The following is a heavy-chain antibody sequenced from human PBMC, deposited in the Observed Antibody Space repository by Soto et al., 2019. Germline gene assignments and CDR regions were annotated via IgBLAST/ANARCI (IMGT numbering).Heavy chain of an antibody. V-gene: IGHV3-53*01. CDR3: ARDPPATRTGLLV. CDR2: IYSGGST. D-gene: IGHD2-15*01. J-gene: IGHJ6*02. CDR1: GFTVSSNY. Sequence: GVSLRLSWAASGFTVSSNYMSWVRQAPGKGLEWVSVIYSGGSTYYADSVRGRFTISRDNSKNTLYLQMKSLRAEDTAVYYCARDPPATRTGLLVWGQGTTLTVSS.